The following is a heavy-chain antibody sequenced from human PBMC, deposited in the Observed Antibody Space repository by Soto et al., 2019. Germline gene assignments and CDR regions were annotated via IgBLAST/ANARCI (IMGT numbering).Heavy chain of an antibody. CDR2: ISTYNGNT. CDR1: GYTFYTFG. J-gene: IGHJ4*02. Sequence: GASVKVSCKTSGYTFYTFGISWVRQAPGQGLEWMGWISTYNGNTNYAQKLQDRVTMTTDTSTSTAYMDLRSLRSDDTAVYYCVRGGGYQGSGFDYWGQGTPVTVSS. CDR3: VRGGGYQGSGFDY. V-gene: IGHV1-18*01. D-gene: IGHD3-10*01.